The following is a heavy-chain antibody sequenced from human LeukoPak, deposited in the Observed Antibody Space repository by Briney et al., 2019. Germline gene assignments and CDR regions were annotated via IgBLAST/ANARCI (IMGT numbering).Heavy chain of an antibody. CDR2: IFHGGST. CDR3: ARGWSGLFDY. V-gene: IGHV4-4*02. J-gene: IGHJ4*02. D-gene: IGHD3-3*01. Sequence: ASETLSLTCAVSGGSINSNNWWSWVRQPPGKGLEWIGNIFHGGSTTYNPSLKTRVTISLDKSRNQFSLKLSSVTAADTAVYYCARGWSGLFDYWGQGTLVTVSS. CDR1: GGSINSNNW.